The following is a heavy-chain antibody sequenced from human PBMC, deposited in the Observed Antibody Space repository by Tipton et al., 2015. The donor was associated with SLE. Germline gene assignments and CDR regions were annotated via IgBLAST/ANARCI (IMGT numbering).Heavy chain of an antibody. D-gene: IGHD1-1*01. CDR3: AREGPRGPGMDAFDI. CDR1: GFTFSSYG. CDR2: ISYDGSNK. V-gene: IGHV3-30*03. Sequence: SLRLSCAASGFTFSSYGMHWVRQAPGKGLEWVAVISYDGSNKYYADSVKGRFTISRDNAKNTLYLQMNSLRAEDTAVYYCAREGPRGPGMDAFDIWGQGTMVTVSS. J-gene: IGHJ3*02.